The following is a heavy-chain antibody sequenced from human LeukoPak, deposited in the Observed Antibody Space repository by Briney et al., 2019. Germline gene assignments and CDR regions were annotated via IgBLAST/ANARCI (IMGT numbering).Heavy chain of an antibody. CDR1: GFTFSTYG. CDR3: AKNGPDYIWGNYLDH. V-gene: IGHV3-30*02. CDR2: IRYDGNNK. Sequence: PTGGSLRLSCAASGFTFSTYGMHWVRQAPGKGLEWVAFIRYDGNNKYYADSVKGRFTISRDNSKNMLYLEMKSLRPEDTAVYYCAKNGPDYIWGNYLDHWGQGTLVTVSS. D-gene: IGHD3-16*01. J-gene: IGHJ4*02.